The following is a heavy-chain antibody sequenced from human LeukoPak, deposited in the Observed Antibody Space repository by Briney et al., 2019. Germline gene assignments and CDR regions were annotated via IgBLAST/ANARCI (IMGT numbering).Heavy chain of an antibody. D-gene: IGHD1-26*01. V-gene: IGHV3-33*08. J-gene: IGHJ4*02. CDR1: GFTFSRYW. CDR3: ATSGSYYRFEY. Sequence: GGSLRLSCAASGFTFSRYWMHCVRQAPGKGLEWVAVIWYDGSNKYYADSVKGRFTISRDNSKNTLYLQMNSLRAEDTAVYYCATSGSYYRFEYWGQGTLVTVSS. CDR2: IWYDGSNK.